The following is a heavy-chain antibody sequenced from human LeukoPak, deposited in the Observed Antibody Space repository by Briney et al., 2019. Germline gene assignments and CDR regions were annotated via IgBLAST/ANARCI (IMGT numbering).Heavy chain of an antibody. CDR2: ISSSSSYI. CDR3: ARATGSSGWPSY. D-gene: IGHD6-19*01. V-gene: IGHV3-21*01. Sequence: GGSLRLSCAASGFTFSSYSMNWVRQAPGKGLEWVSSISSSSSYIYYADSVKGRFTISRDNAKNSLYLQMNSLRAEDTAVYYCARATGSSGWPSYWGQGTLVTVSS. J-gene: IGHJ4*02. CDR1: GFTFSSYS.